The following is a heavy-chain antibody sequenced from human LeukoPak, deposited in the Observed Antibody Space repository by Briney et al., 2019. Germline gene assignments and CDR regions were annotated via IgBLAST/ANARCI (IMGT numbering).Heavy chain of an antibody. D-gene: IGHD3-22*01. CDR1: GGSFSGDY. V-gene: IGHV4-34*01. CDR2: INHSGST. J-gene: IGHJ4*02. CDR3: ARGSPPRVYYDRSGYYSYYFDY. Sequence: SETLSLTCAVYGGSFSGDYWSWIRQPPGKGLEWIGEINHSGSTNYNPSLKSRVTISVDTSKNQFPLKLSSVTAADTAVYYCARGSPPRVYYDRSGYYSYYFDYWGQGTLVTVSS.